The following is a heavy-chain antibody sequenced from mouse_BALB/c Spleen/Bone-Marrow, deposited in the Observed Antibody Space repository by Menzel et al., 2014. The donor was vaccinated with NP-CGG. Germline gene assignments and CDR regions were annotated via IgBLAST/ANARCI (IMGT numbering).Heavy chain of an antibody. CDR1: GFNIKDTY. CDR3: ARYRLGTYFDY. V-gene: IGHV14-3*02. D-gene: IGHD1-2*01. J-gene: IGHJ2*01. Sequence: VQLQQSGAELVKPGASVKLSCTASGFNIKDTYMHWVKQRPEQGLEWIGRIDPANGNTKYDPKFQGKATITADTSSNTAYLQLSSLTSEDTAVYYCARYRLGTYFDYRGQGTTRTASS. CDR2: IDPANGNT.